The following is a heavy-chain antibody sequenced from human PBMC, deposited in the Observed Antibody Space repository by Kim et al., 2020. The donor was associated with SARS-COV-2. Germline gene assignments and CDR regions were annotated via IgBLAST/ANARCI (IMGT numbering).Heavy chain of an antibody. CDR1: GFTFSDYY. Sequence: GGSLRLSCAASGFTFSDYYMSWMRQAPGKGLEWVSYISSSGSTIYYADSVKGRFTISRDNAKNSLYLQMNSLRAEDTAVYYCARDRSSMTDFDYWGQGTLVTVSS. V-gene: IGHV3-11*01. J-gene: IGHJ4*02. CDR2: ISSSGSTI. CDR3: ARDRSSMTDFDY.